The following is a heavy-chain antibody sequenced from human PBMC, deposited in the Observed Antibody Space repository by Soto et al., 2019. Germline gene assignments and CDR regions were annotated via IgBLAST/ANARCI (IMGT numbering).Heavy chain of an antibody. CDR1: GDSVSSGIYY. Sequence: PSETLSLTCTVSGDSVSSGIYYWSGIRHPPGKGLEWIGYIYYSGSTNYNPSLKSRVTISVDTSKNQFSLKLSSVTAADTAVYYCASRHCSSTSCHGMDVWGQGTTVTVSS. V-gene: IGHV4-61*01. CDR2: IYYSGST. D-gene: IGHD2-2*01. CDR3: ASRHCSSTSCHGMDV. J-gene: IGHJ6*02.